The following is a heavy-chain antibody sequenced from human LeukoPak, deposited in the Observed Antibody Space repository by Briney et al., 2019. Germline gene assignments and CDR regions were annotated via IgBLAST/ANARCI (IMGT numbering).Heavy chain of an antibody. J-gene: IGHJ4*02. D-gene: IGHD2-15*01. CDR1: GGSISGHY. CDR3: ARVCSGGSDY. V-gene: IGHV4-59*11. CDR2: IYNSGSA. Sequence: SETLSLTCTVSGGSISGHYWSWIRQPPGKGLEWIGDIYNSGSANYNPSLKSRVTISVDTSKNQSLLKLSSVTAADTAVYYCARVCSGGSDYWGQGTLVTVSS.